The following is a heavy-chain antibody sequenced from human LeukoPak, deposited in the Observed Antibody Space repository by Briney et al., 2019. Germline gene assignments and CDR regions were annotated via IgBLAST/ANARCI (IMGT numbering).Heavy chain of an antibody. CDR2: IYPGDSDT. Sequence: GESLKISCKGSGYSFTSYWIGWVRQMPGKGLEWMGIIYPGDSDTRYSPSFQGQVTISADKSISTAYLQWSSLKASDTAMYYCARVSGIVVVPAALPYNWFDPWGQGTLVTVYS. D-gene: IGHD2-2*01. J-gene: IGHJ5*02. V-gene: IGHV5-51*01. CDR3: ARVSGIVVVPAALPYNWFDP. CDR1: GYSFTSYW.